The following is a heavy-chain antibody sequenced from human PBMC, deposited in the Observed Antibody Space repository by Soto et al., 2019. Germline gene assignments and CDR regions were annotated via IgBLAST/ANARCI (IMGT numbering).Heavy chain of an antibody. CDR1: GFTFSSYS. V-gene: IGHV3-21*01. D-gene: IGHD2-15*01. Sequence: GGSLRLSCAASGFTFSSYSMNWVRQAPGKGLEWVSSISSSSSYIYYADSVKGRFTISRDNAKNSLYLQMNSLRAEDTAVYYCVREGEVVVAGYDYWGQGTLVTVSS. CDR3: VREGEVVVAGYDY. J-gene: IGHJ4*02. CDR2: ISSSSSYI.